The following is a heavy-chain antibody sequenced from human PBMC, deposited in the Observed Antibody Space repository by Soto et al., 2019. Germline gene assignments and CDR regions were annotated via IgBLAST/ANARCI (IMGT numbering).Heavy chain of an antibody. V-gene: IGHV1-69*13. J-gene: IGHJ5*02. CDR2: IIPIFGTA. CDR1: GGTFSSYS. D-gene: IGHD3-22*01. Sequence: SSVKVSCKASGGTFSSYSISCVRQSPGQGLEWMGGIIPIFGTANYAQKFQGRVTITADESTSTAYMELSSLRSEDTAVYYCARPTRYYYDSSGQSAWFDPWGQGTLVTVSS. CDR3: ARPTRYYYDSSGQSAWFDP.